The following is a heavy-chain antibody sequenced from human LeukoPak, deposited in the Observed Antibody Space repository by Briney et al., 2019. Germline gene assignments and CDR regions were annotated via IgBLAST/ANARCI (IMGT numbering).Heavy chain of an antibody. D-gene: IGHD1-26*01. CDR3: VREGGGGSYYDY. J-gene: IGHJ4*02. Sequence: GGSLRLSCAASVFTVSSNYMTWVRQAPGKGLEWVSVIYSGGSTYYADSVKGRFTISRDNSKNTLYLQMKSLRAGDAAVYYWVREGGGGSYYDYWGQGTVVTVSS. CDR2: IYSGGST. CDR1: VFTVSSNY. V-gene: IGHV3-66*01.